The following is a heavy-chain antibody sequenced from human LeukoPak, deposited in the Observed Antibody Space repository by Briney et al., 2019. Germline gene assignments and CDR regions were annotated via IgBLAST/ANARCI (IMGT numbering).Heavy chain of an antibody. CDR3: ARDGTMITFGGVIVTYPFDY. CDR1: GYTFTSYY. Sequence: GASVKVSCKASGYTFTSYYMHWVRQAPGQGLEWMGMINPSGGSTSYAQKFQGRVTMTRDTSTSTVYMELSSLRSEDTAVYYCARDGTMITFGGVIVTYPFDYWGQGTLVTVSS. D-gene: IGHD3-16*02. J-gene: IGHJ4*02. CDR2: INPSGGST. V-gene: IGHV1-46*03.